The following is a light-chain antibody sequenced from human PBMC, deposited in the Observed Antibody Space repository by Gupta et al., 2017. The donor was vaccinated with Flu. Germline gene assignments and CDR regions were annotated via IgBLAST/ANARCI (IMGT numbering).Light chain of an antibody. CDR2: SAS. J-gene: IGKJ2*01. CDR1: QSISTY. CDR3: QQRVNTPPT. V-gene: IGKV1-39*01. Sequence: DIQMTQSPSALSASVGDRVTITCRASQSISTYVNWYQHKPGKAPELLIYSASSLESGVPSRFSGSGSVTDFTLTISRLQPGDFATYYCQQRVNTPPTFGQATKVDIK.